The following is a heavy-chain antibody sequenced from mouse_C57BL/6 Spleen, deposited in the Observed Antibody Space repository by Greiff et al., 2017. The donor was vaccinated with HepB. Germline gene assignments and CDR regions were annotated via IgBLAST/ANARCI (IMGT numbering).Heavy chain of an antibody. CDR1: GYTFTDHT. CDR2: IYPRDGST. J-gene: IGHJ2*01. CDR3: AATVVAGNFDY. V-gene: IGHV1-78*01. D-gene: IGHD1-1*01. Sequence: VQRVESDAELVKPGASVKISCKVSGYTFTDHTIHWMKQRPEQGLEWIGYIYPRDGSTKYNEKFKGKATLTADKSSSTAYMQLNSLTSEDSAVYFCAATVVAGNFDYWGQGTTLTVSS.